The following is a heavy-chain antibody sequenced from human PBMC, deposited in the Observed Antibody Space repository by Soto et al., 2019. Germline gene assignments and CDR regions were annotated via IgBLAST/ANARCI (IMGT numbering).Heavy chain of an antibody. CDR2: IYHSGST. Sequence: PSETLSLTCAVSGGSISSSNWWGWVRQPPGKGLEWIGEIYHSGSTNYNPSLKSRVTISVDKSKNQFSLKLSSVTAADTAVYYCARDWYHGSGSYRAHYGMDVWGQGTTVTVSS. CDR3: ARDWYHGSGSYRAHYGMDV. V-gene: IGHV4-4*02. CDR1: GGSISSSNW. J-gene: IGHJ6*02. D-gene: IGHD3-10*01.